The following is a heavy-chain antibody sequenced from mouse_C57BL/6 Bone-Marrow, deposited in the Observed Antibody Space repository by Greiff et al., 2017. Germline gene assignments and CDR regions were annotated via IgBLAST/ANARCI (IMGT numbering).Heavy chain of an antibody. CDR3: ARGTTVPLYYAKGD. CDR2: ISDGGSYT. CDR1: GFTFSSYA. J-gene: IGHJ4*01. V-gene: IGHV5-4*03. D-gene: IGHD1-1*01. Sequence: EVKVVESGGGLVKPGGSLKLSCAASGFTFSSYAMSWVRQTPEKRLEWVATISDGGSYTYYPDNVKGRFTISRDNAKNNLYLQMSHLKSEDTAMYYCARGTTVPLYYAKGDWGQGTSVTVSS.